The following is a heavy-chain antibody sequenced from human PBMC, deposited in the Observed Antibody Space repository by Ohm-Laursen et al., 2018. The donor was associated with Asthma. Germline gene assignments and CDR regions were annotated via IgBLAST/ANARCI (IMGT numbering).Heavy chain of an antibody. Sequence: TLSLTCAVSGGSISSGGYYWSWIRQHPGKGLEWIGYIYYSGSTYYNPSLKSRVTISVDTSKNQFSLKLSSVTAADTAVYYCARQSYSSSWYVYYYGMDVWGQGTTVTVSS. CDR1: GGSISSGGYY. CDR3: ARQSYSSSWYVYYYGMDV. D-gene: IGHD6-13*01. V-gene: IGHV4-31*11. CDR2: IYYSGST. J-gene: IGHJ6*02.